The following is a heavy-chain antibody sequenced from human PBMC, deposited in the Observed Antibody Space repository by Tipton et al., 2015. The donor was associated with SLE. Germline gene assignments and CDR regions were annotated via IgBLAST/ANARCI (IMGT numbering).Heavy chain of an antibody. V-gene: IGHV3-23*01. D-gene: IGHD4-17*01. CDR1: GVTFYTYA. CDR3: AKADYGDYIFHWLDP. J-gene: IGHJ5*02. CDR2: ISGSGDRT. Sequence: SLRLSCAVSGVTFYTYAMSWVRQAPGKGLEWVSVISGSGDRTYYADSVKGRFITSRDNSKNILYLQMNDLRPGDTAVYYCAKADYGDYIFHWLDPWGQGTPVTVSS.